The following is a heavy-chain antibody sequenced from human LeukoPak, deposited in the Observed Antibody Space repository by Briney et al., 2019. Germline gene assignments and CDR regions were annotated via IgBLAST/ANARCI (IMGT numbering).Heavy chain of an antibody. CDR1: GCSISSYY. CDR2: IYYSGST. J-gene: IGHJ6*03. Sequence: PSETLSLTCTVSGCSISSYYWSWIRQPPGKGLEWIWYIYYSGSTNYNPSLKSRVTISVDTSKTQSSLKLSSVTAADTGVYYCAGTSEGYCGGECYAYYYYYMEVWGKGTTVTVSS. CDR3: AGTSEGYCGGECYAYYYYYMEV. V-gene: IGHV4-59*08. D-gene: IGHD2-21*01.